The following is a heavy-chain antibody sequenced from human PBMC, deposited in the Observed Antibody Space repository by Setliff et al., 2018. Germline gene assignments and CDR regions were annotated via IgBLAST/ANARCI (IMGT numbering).Heavy chain of an antibody. CDR3: AREVLSTVVAWDY. CDR1: GYTFTGYY. J-gene: IGHJ4*02. D-gene: IGHD4-17*01. Sequence: ASVKVSCKASGYTFTGYYMHWVRQAPGQGLEWMGWINPNSGDTNYAQKFQGRVTITRDTSNSTDYMDLSRLTSDDTAVYYCAREVLSTVVAWDYWGQGTLVTVSS. CDR2: INPNSGDT. V-gene: IGHV1-2*02.